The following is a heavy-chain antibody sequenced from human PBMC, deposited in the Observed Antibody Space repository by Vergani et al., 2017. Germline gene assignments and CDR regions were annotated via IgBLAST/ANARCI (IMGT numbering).Heavy chain of an antibody. CDR2: INHSGST. CDR3: ARHYYGSGSYYFHYYYYGMDV. J-gene: IGHJ6*02. V-gene: IGHV4-34*01. D-gene: IGHD3-10*01. CDR1: GGSFSGYY. Sequence: QVQLQQWGAGLLKPSETLSLTCAVYGGSFSGYYWSWIRQPPGKGLEWIGEINHSGSTNYNPSLKSRVTISVDTSKNQFSLKLSSVTAADTAVYYCARHYYGSGSYYFHYYYYGMDVWGQGTTVTVSS.